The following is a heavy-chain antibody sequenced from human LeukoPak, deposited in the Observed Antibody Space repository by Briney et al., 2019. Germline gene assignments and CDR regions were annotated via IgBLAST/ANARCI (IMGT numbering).Heavy chain of an antibody. Sequence: PGGSLRLSCAASGFTFSSYAMSWVRQAPGKGLEWVSAISGSGGSTYYADSVKGRFTISRGNSKNTLYLQMNSLRAEDTAVYYCAKRTYCSGGSCHYWYFDLWGRGTLVTVSS. CDR1: GFTFSSYA. CDR2: ISGSGGST. J-gene: IGHJ2*01. CDR3: AKRTYCSGGSCHYWYFDL. D-gene: IGHD2-15*01. V-gene: IGHV3-23*01.